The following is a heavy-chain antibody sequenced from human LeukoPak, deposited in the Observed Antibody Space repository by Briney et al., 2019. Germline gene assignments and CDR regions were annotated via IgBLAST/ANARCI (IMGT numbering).Heavy chain of an antibody. CDR3: ATDRDGYNYYFDS. CDR2: FDPEDGER. V-gene: IGHV1-24*01. D-gene: IGHD5-24*01. CDR1: GYSLTEIS. J-gene: IGHJ4*02. Sequence: ASVKVSCKVSGYSLTEISMHWVRQAPGKGLEWMGGFDPEDGERMSAQKFQGRVTMTEDTSTDTAYMELSSLRPEDTAVYYCATDRDGYNYYFDSWGQGILVTVSS.